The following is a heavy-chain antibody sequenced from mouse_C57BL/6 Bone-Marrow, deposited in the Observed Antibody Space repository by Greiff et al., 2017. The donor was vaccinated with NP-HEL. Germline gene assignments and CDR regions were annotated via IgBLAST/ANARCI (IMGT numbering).Heavy chain of an antibody. D-gene: IGHD1-1*01. Sequence: EVKLMESGGGLVQPGGSLKLSCAASGFTFSDYYMYWVRQTPEKRLEWVAYISNGGGSTYYPDTVKGRFTISRDNAKNTLYLQMSRLKSEDTAMYYCARHYYYGSSPYYWGQGTTLTVSS. J-gene: IGHJ2*01. CDR2: ISNGGGST. CDR3: ARHYYYGSSPYY. V-gene: IGHV5-12*01. CDR1: GFTFSDYY.